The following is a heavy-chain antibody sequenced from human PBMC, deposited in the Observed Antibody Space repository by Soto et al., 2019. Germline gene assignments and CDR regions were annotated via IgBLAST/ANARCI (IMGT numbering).Heavy chain of an antibody. CDR2: IDYNGVT. V-gene: IGHV4-39*01. J-gene: IGHJ4*02. CDR3: GKVLVGATGHTDSDS. Sequence: SETLSLTCTVSGGSIYRSGYYWGWSRQPPGRGLEWIGNIDYNGVTYSNPSLKSRVTISRDTSKNQFSLKLTSVTAADTALYYCGKVLVGATGHTDSDSWGPGTLVTVSS. CDR1: GGSIYRSGYY. D-gene: IGHD2-15*01.